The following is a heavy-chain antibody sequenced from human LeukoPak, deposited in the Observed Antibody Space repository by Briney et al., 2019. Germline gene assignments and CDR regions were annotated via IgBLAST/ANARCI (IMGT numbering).Heavy chain of an antibody. J-gene: IGHJ4*02. D-gene: IGHD4-23*01. CDR1: GYTFTSYG. Sequence: GASVKVSCKASGYTFTSYGISWVRQAPGQGLEWMGWISAYNGNTNYAQKFQGRVTITADESTSTAYMELSSLRSEDTAVYYCATLTTVVRGYFDYWGQGTLVTVSS. V-gene: IGHV1-18*01. CDR2: ISAYNGNT. CDR3: ATLTTVVRGYFDY.